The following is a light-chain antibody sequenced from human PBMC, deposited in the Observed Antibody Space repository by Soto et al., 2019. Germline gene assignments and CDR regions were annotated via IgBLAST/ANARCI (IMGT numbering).Light chain of an antibody. CDR1: GNDVGAYNY. CDR2: DVG. J-gene: IGLJ1*01. CDR3: CSYAGGYTYL. Sequence: QSALTQPRSVAGTRGQSVTISCTGTGNDVGAYNYVSWYQQHPVRPPKLMSYDVGRWPSGVPNRFSGSKSGNTASLTISGLQVDDEADYFCCSYAGGYTYLFGTGTKVTVL. V-gene: IGLV2-11*01.